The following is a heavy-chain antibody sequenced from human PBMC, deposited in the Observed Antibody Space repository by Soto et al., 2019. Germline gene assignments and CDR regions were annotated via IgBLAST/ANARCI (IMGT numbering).Heavy chain of an antibody. D-gene: IGHD3-3*01. CDR1: GFTVSSNY. CDR2: IYSGGST. V-gene: IGHV3-66*01. CDR3: TTIGVDFYYYYMDV. Sequence: GGSLRLSCAASGFTVSSNYMSWFRQAPGKGLEWVSVIYSGGSTYYADSVKGRFTISRDNSKNTLYLQMNSLRAEDTAVYYCTTIGVDFYYYYMDVWGKGTTVTVSS. J-gene: IGHJ6*03.